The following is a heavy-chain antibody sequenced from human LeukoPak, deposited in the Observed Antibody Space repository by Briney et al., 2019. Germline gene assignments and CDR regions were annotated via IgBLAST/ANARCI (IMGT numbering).Heavy chain of an antibody. CDR2: VSSSSRFM. CDR1: GFTFSIYG. CDR3: AREVPSGISSSDYMDI. V-gene: IGHV3-21*06. D-gene: IGHD2-15*01. Sequence: GGSLRLSCTASGFTFSIYGMIWVRQAPGEGLEWVAFVSSSSRFMYYADSVKGRFTISRDNAKNSVLLQMDSLRVEDTAVYYCAREVPSGISSSDYMDIWDKGTTVTVSS. J-gene: IGHJ6*03.